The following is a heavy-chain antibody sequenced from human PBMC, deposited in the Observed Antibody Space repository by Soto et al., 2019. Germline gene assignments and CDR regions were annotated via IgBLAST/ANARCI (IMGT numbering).Heavy chain of an antibody. CDR1: GFTFSSYA. D-gene: IGHD3-3*01. Sequence: GGSLRLSCAASGFTFSSYAMHWVRQAPGKGLEWVAVISYDGSNKYYADSVKGRFTISRDNSKNTLYLQMNSLRAEGTAVYYCARGAGITIFGVVIGDNWFDPWGQGTLVTVSS. CDR2: ISYDGSNK. J-gene: IGHJ5*02. CDR3: ARGAGITIFGVVIGDNWFDP. V-gene: IGHV3-30-3*01.